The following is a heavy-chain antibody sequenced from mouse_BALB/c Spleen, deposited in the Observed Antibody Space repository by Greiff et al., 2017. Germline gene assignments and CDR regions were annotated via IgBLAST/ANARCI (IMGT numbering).Heavy chain of an antibody. Sequence: QVQLKESGPGLVAPSQSLSITCTVSGFSLTSYGVHWVRQPPGKGLEWLGVIWAGGSTNYNSALMSRLSISKDNSKSQVFLKMNSLQTDDTAMYYCANSGNYGGYAMDYWGQGTSVTVSS. D-gene: IGHD2-1*01. CDR1: GFSLTSYG. J-gene: IGHJ4*01. CDR3: ANSGNYGGYAMDY. CDR2: IWAGGST. V-gene: IGHV2-9*02.